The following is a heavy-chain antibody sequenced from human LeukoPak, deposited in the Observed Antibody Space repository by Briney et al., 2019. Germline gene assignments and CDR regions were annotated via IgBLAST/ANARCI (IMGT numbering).Heavy chain of an antibody. D-gene: IGHD3-10*01. CDR2: IYTSGST. J-gene: IGHJ4*02. V-gene: IGHV4-61*02. CDR3: ARTYYYGSGSHGRFDY. CDR1: GGSISSGSYY. Sequence: SQTLSLTCTVSGGSISSGSYYWSWIRQPAGKGLERIGRIYTSGSTNYNPSLKSRVTISVDTSKNQFSLKLSSVTAADTAVYYCARTYYYGSGSHGRFDYWGQGTLVTVSS.